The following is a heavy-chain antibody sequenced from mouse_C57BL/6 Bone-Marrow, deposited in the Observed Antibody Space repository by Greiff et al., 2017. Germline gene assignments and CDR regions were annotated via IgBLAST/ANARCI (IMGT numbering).Heavy chain of an antibody. J-gene: IGHJ3*01. Sequence: QVQLQQPGAELVKPGASVKLSCKASGYTFTSYWMHWVKQRPGQGLEWIGMIHPNSGSTNYNEKFKSKATLTVDKSSSPAYMQLGSLTSADSAVYYCARYDYDYDAWFAYWGQGTLVTVSA. CDR3: ARYDYDYDAWFAY. V-gene: IGHV1-64*01. CDR1: GYTFTSYW. CDR2: IHPNSGST. D-gene: IGHD2-4*01.